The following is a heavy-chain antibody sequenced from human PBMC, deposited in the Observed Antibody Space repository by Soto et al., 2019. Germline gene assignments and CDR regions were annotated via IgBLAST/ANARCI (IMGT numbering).Heavy chain of an antibody. D-gene: IGHD6-6*01. V-gene: IGHV5-10-1*01. Sequence: GESLKISCKGSGYSFTSYWISWVRQMPGKGLEWMGRIDPSDSYTNYSPSFQGHVTISADKSISTAYLQWSSLKASDTAMYYCASRPLYLSSSPYYYYGMDVWGQGTTVTGSS. CDR3: ASRPLYLSSSPYYYYGMDV. CDR1: GYSFTSYW. CDR2: IDPSDSYT. J-gene: IGHJ6*02.